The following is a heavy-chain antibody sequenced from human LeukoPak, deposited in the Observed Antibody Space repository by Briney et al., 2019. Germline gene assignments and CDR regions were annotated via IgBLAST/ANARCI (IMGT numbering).Heavy chain of an antibody. CDR3: ARAPHYSNYWFDP. CDR1: GGSISSYY. J-gene: IGHJ5*02. Sequence: SETLSLTCTVSGGSISSYYWSWMRQPPGKGLEWIGHIYYGGSTNSNPSLKSRVTISVDTSKNQFSLKLSSVTAADTAVCYCARAPHYSNYWFDPWGQGALVTVSS. D-gene: IGHD4-11*01. V-gene: IGHV4-59*08. CDR2: IYYGGST.